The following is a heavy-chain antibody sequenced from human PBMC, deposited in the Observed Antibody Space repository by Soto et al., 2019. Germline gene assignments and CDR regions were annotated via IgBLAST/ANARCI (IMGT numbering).Heavy chain of an antibody. J-gene: IGHJ5*02. D-gene: IGHD5-12*01. V-gene: IGHV4-59*01. CDR1: GGSISGYY. CDR2: MYNTGST. Sequence: SETLSLTCTVSGGSISGYYWSWIRQPPGKGLEWIGYMYNTGSTNYNPSFKSRVTISIDTSKNQFSLKLSSVTAADTAVYYCARGGWLRFDPWGQGTLVTVSP. CDR3: ARGGWLRFDP.